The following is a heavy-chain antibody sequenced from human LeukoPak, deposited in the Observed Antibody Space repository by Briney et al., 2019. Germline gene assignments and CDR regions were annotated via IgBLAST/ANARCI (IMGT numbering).Heavy chain of an antibody. J-gene: IGHJ4*02. V-gene: IGHV3-23*01. CDR3: AKDHSSGWPYCFPY. Sequence: PGGSLRLSCAASGFTFSSYAMSWVRQAPGKWLEWVSAISASGGSTYYADSVKGRFTISRDNSKNTLFLQMNSLRAEDTAVYYCAKDHSSGWPYCFPYWGQGTLVTVSS. CDR2: ISASGGST. CDR1: GFTFSSYA. D-gene: IGHD6-19*01.